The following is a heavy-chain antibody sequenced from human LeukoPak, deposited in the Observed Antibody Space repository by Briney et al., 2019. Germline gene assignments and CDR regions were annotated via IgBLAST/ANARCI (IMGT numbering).Heavy chain of an antibody. J-gene: IGHJ4*02. CDR3: AKDRYSGSYLQTGPCAH. D-gene: IGHD1-26*01. CDR2: ISYDGSTK. Sequence: GRSLRLSCAASGFTFSSYAMHWVRQAPGKGLEWVAVISYDGSTKYYADSVKGRFTISRDNPKNTLFLQMNSLRVEDTALYYCAKDRYSGSYLQTGPCAHWGQGTLVTVSS. CDR1: GFTFSSYA. V-gene: IGHV3-30*04.